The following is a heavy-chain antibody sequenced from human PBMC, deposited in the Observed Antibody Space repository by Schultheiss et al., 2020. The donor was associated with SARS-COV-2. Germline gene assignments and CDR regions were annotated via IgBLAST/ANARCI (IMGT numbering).Heavy chain of an antibody. J-gene: IGHJ6*02. V-gene: IGHV4-61*02. Sequence: SETLSLTCTVSGGSISSSSYYWSWIRQPAGKGLEWIGRIYTSGSTHYNPSLKSRVTISVDTSKNQFSLKLTSVSAADTAVYFCARGWYYFGMDAWGQGTTVTVSS. D-gene: IGHD2-15*01. CDR1: GGSISSSSYY. CDR3: ARGWYYFGMDA. CDR2: IYTSGST.